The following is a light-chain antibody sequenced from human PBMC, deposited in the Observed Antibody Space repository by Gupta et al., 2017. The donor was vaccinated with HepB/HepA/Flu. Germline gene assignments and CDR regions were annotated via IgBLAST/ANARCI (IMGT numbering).Light chain of an antibody. CDR3: HQYGSSPNS. J-gene: IGKJ2*03. CDR1: QRVTSNY. Sequence: DNVLTQSPATLSLSPGERVTLSCTASQRVTSNYFAWYQQKPGQPPRLLIYCASNRATGISDRFSGSGSGTDFTLTISSVEPEDSAVYYCHQYGSSPNSFGQGTKVEF. CDR2: CAS. V-gene: IGKV3-20*01.